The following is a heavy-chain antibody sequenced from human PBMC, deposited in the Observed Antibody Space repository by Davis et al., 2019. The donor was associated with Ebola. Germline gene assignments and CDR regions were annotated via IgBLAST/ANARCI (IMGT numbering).Heavy chain of an antibody. CDR2: IIPFYDTP. V-gene: IGHV1-69*06. CDR3: ARIVSGSSVDH. D-gene: IGHD2-15*01. CDR1: GGTFSSYA. Sequence: AASVKVSCKASGGTFSSYAISWVRQAPGQGPEWMGRIIPFYDTPDYAQKFLGRLTITADKDTTTGYMELSSLRSDDTAVYYCARIVSGSSVDHWGQGTPVTVSS. J-gene: IGHJ4*02.